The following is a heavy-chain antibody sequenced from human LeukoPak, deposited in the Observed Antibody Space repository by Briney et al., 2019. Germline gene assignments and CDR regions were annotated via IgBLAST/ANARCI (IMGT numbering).Heavy chain of an antibody. CDR1: GGSISSSSYY. J-gene: IGHJ4*02. CDR3: ARHYGSDFFDY. D-gene: IGHD6-19*01. CDR2: IYYSGST. V-gene: IGHV4-39*01. Sequence: SETLSLTCTVSGGSISSSSYYWGWIRQPPGKGLEWIVSIYYSGSTYYNPSLKSRVTISVDTSKNQFSLKLSSVTAADTAVYYCARHYGSDFFDYWGQGTLVTVSS.